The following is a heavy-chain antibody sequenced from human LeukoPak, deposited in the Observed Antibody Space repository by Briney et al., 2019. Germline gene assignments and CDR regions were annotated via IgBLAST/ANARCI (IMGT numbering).Heavy chain of an antibody. Sequence: SETLSLTCTVSGGSISSSSYYWGWIRQPPGKELEWIGSIYYSGSTYYNPSLKSRVTISVDKNQFSLKLSSVTATDTAVYYCARLGYCSGGNCFRYYFDYWGQGILVTVSS. CDR1: GGSISSSSYY. V-gene: IGHV4-39*01. D-gene: IGHD2-15*01. CDR2: IYYSGST. J-gene: IGHJ4*02. CDR3: ARLGYCSGGNCFRYYFDY.